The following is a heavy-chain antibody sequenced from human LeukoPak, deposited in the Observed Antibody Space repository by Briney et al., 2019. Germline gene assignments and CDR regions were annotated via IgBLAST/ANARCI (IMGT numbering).Heavy chain of an antibody. V-gene: IGHV3-74*01. D-gene: IGHD2-15*01. J-gene: IGHJ4*02. CDR1: GFTFSSYW. CDR2: INSDETST. CDR3: ATSTYCNGGSCYSRTFQY. Sequence: GGSLRLSCAASGFTFSSYWMHWVRQAPGKGLVWVSRINSDETSTSYADSVKGRFTISRDNAQKTLYLQMNSLRAEDTAVYYCATSTYCNGGSCYSRTFQYWGQGTLVTVSS.